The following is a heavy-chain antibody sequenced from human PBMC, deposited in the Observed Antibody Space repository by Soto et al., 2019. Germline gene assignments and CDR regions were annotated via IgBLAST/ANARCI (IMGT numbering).Heavy chain of an antibody. CDR1: GLTFGDYA. D-gene: IGHD6-13*01. J-gene: IGHJ4*02. V-gene: IGHV3-23*01. CDR2: ISGSGGST. Sequence: GGSLRLSCAASGLTFGDYAMNWVRQAPGKGLEWVSAISGSGGSTYYADSVKGRFTISRDNSKNTLYLQMNSLRAEDTAVYYCASPYYSSSWYGMGLFDYWGQGTLVTVSS. CDR3: ASPYYSSSWYGMGLFDY.